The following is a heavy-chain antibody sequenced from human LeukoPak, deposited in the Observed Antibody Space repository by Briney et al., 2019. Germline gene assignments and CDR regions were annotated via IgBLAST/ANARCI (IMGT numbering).Heavy chain of an antibody. J-gene: IGHJ6*02. CDR2: TSGSGGST. CDR3: ARGLPNYYGMDV. Sequence: GGSLRLSCAASGFTFSSYAMSWVRQAPGKGLEWVSATSGSGGSTYYADSVKGRFTISRDNSKNTLYLQMNSLRAEDTAVYYCARGLPNYYGMDVWGQGTTVTVSS. CDR1: GFTFSSYA. V-gene: IGHV3-23*01.